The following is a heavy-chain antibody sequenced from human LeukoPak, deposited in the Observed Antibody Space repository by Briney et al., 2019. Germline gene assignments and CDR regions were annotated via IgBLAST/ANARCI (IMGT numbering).Heavy chain of an antibody. Sequence: SETLSLTCAVYGGSFSGYYWRWIRQPPGKGLEWIGEINHSGSTNYNPSLKSRVTISVDTSKNQFALKLRSVTAADTAVYYCARRNQPRLYYYYYGMDVWGQGTTVTVSS. CDR1: GGSFSGYY. D-gene: IGHD1-14*01. J-gene: IGHJ6*02. CDR3: ARRNQPRLYYYYYGMDV. CDR2: INHSGST. V-gene: IGHV4-34*01.